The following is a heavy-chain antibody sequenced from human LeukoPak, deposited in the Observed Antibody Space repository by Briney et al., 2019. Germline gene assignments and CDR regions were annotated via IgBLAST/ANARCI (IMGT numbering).Heavy chain of an antibody. CDR3: ARDTRVGLLLHYFDY. V-gene: IGHV1-3*01. CDR2: INAGNGNT. CDR1: GYTFTSYA. Sequence: ASVKVSCKASGYTFTSYAMHWARQAPGRRLEWMGWINAGNGNTKYSQKFQGRVTITRDTSASTAYMELSSLRSEDTAVYYCARDTRVGLLLHYFDYWGQGTLVTVSS. J-gene: IGHJ4*02. D-gene: IGHD3-22*01.